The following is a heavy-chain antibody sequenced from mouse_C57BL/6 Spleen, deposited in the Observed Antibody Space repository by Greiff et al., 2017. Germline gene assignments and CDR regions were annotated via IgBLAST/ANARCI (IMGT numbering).Heavy chain of an antibody. V-gene: IGHV1-26*01. J-gene: IGHJ3*01. D-gene: IGHD1-1*01. CDR3: ARSSYYAWFAY. CDR1: GYTFTDYY. CDR2: INPNNGGT. Sequence: EVQLQQSGPELVKPGASVKISCKASGYTFTDYYMNWVKQSHGKSLEWIGAINPNNGGTSYNQNVKGKVTLTVDKSSSTSYMERRYLTSEDSAVYYCARSSYYAWFAYWGQGTLVTVSA.